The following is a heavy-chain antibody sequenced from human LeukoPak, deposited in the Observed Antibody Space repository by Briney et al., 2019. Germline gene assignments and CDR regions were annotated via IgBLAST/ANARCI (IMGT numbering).Heavy chain of an antibody. D-gene: IGHD3-10*01. V-gene: IGHV3-48*01. Sequence: GGSLRLSCAASGFTFSLYSLNWVRQAPGKGLDWVSYISSSGSTIYYADSVKGRFTISRDNAKSSLYLQMNSLRAEDTAVYYCAKLAYGSGSYDAFDIWGQGTMVTVSS. CDR2: ISSSGSTI. CDR1: GFTFSLYS. J-gene: IGHJ3*02. CDR3: AKLAYGSGSYDAFDI.